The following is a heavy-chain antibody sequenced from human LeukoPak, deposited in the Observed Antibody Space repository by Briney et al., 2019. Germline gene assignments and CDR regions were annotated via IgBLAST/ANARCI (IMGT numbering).Heavy chain of an antibody. V-gene: IGHV5-51*01. CDR1: GYSFTSYW. CDR2: IYPGDSDT. D-gene: IGHD5-18*01. J-gene: IGHJ3*02. Sequence: GEYLKIYCNGSGYSFTSYWIGWVRQMPGKGLEWMGIIYPGDSDTRYSPPFQGQVNISADKSISTAYLQWSSLKASDTAMYYCARPEGSYGYSAFDIWGQGTMVTVSS. CDR3: ARPEGSYGYSAFDI.